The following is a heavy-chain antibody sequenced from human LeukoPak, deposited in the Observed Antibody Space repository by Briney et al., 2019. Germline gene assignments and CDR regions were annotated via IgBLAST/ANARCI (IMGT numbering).Heavy chain of an antibody. CDR3: ARGRYLTTLGGAAAGFLDY. CDR1: GGSFSGYY. J-gene: IGHJ4*02. Sequence: SETLSLTCGVYGGSFSGYYWNWIHQSPGKGLEWIGEINHSGSTNYNPSLKSRVTMSVDTSQKQFSLRLTSVRAADTAVYYCARGRYLTTLGGAAAGFLDYWGQGTLVTVSS. D-gene: IGHD6-13*01. V-gene: IGHV4-34*01. CDR2: INHSGST.